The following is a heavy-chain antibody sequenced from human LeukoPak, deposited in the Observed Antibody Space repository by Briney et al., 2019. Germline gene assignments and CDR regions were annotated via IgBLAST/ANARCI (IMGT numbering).Heavy chain of an antibody. Sequence: ASVKVSCKASGYTFTGYYMHWVRQAPGQGLEWMGWINPNSGGTNYAQKFQGRVTMTRDTSISTAYMELSRLRSDDTAVYYCARAQYCTNGVCYGGYYYYMDVWGKGTTVTVSS. V-gene: IGHV1-2*02. CDR1: GYTFTGYY. CDR2: INPNSGGT. CDR3: ARAQYCTNGVCYGGYYYYMDV. D-gene: IGHD2-8*01. J-gene: IGHJ6*03.